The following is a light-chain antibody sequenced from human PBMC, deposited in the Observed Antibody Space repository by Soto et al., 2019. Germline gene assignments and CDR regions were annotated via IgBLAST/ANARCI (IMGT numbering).Light chain of an antibody. J-gene: IGKJ4*01. V-gene: IGKV3-11*01. CDR1: QSISNY. CDR3: QQRNFRPEIT. CDR2: DAT. Sequence: EIVLTQSPATLSLSPGEGATLSCRASQSISNYLAWYQQKPGQSPRLLIFDATNRAAGTPRIFSGSGSGTDFTLTISSLEPEDFAIYYCQQRNFRPEITFGGGTKVEI.